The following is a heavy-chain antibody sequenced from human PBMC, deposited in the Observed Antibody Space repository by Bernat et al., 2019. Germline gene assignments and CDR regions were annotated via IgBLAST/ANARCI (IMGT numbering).Heavy chain of an antibody. V-gene: IGHV2-5*02. J-gene: IGHJ4*02. CDR1: GFSLSTSGVG. CDR2: IYWDDDK. D-gene: IGHD3-9*01. Sequence: QITLKESGPTLVKPTQTLTLTCTFSGFSLSTSGVGVGWIRQPSGKALEWLALIYWDDDKRYSPSLKSRLTITKDTSKNQVVLTMTNMDPVDTATYYCAHRAGDYDILTGYYTYYFDYWGQGTLATVPS. CDR3: AHRAGDYDILTGYYTYYFDY.